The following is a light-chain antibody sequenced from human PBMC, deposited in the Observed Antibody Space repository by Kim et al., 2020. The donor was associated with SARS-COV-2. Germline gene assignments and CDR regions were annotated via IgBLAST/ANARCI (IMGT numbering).Light chain of an antibody. CDR2: GKN. J-gene: IGLJ1*01. V-gene: IGLV3-19*01. CDR1: SLRSYY. CDR3: NSRDSSGNHLV. Sequence: VGQTVRIKCQGDSLRSYYASWYQKKPGQAPVLVIYGKNNRPSGIPDRFSGSSSGNTASLTLTGAQAEDDADYYCNSRDSSGNHLVFGTGTKVTVL.